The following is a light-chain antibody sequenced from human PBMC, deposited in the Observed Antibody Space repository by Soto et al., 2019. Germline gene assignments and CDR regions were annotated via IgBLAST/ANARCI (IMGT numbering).Light chain of an antibody. J-gene: IGKJ2*01. CDR1: QDISNY. Sequence: DIQMTQSPSSLSASVGDRVTITCQASQDISNYLNWYQQKPGKAPKLLIYDASNLETGVPSRFSGGGSGTDFTFTISSLQPEDMATYYCQQYANLPPYTFGQGTKLEIK. CDR2: DAS. V-gene: IGKV1-33*01. CDR3: QQYANLPPYT.